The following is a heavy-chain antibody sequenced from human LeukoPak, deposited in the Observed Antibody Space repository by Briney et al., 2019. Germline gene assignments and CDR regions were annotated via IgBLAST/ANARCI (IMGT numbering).Heavy chain of an antibody. CDR2: ISSSSSYM. CDR3: ARASFWESPINWFAP. V-gene: IGHV3-21*01. J-gene: IGHJ5*02. CDR1: GFNFNTYN. D-gene: IGHD3-16*01. Sequence: GGSLRLSCGVSGFNFNTYNMNWVRQAPGKGLEWVSTISSSSSYMYYADSVRGRFTISRDNAKSSLYLQMNSLRAEDTAVYYCARASFWESPINWFAPWGQGTLVTVSS.